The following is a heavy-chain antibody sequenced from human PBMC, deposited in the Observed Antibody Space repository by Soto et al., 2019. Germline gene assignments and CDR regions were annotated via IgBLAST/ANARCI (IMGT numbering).Heavy chain of an antibody. D-gene: IGHD3-3*01. CDR1: GGSISSDKW. CDR2: ISHRGST. V-gene: IGHV4-4*02. Sequence: QVHLQESGPGLVKPSGTLALTCAVSGGSISSDKWWTWVRQTPWNGLEWIGEISHRGSTNYSPSFKSRLSLSVDTTKTQVSLRLTSVTAADTAVYYCAAIPLTSGVVSGRFDPWGQGINVTVSS. J-gene: IGHJ5*02. CDR3: AAIPLTSGVVSGRFDP.